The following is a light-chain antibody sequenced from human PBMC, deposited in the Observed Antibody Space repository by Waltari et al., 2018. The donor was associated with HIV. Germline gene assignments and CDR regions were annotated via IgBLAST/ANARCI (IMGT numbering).Light chain of an antibody. CDR2: WAS. Sequence: DIVMTQSPDSLAVSLGERATINCTSSPSVLHSSNNKNYLAWYQQKPGQPPNLLIYWASTLESGVPDRFSGSGSGTDFTLTISSLQAEDVAVYYCQQYYNSPLTFGQGTKVEIK. CDR3: QQYYNSPLT. CDR1: PSVLHSSNNKNY. J-gene: IGKJ1*01. V-gene: IGKV4-1*01.